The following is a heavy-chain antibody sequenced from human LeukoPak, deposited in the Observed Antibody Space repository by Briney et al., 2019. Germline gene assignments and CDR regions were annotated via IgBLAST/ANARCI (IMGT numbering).Heavy chain of an antibody. Sequence: SETLSLTCTVSGGSISSSSYYWGWIRQPPGKGLEWIGSIYYSGSTYYNPSLKSRVTISVDTSKNQFSLKLSSVTAADTAVYYCARDSPNEQWLENSEDAFDIWGQGTMVTVSS. D-gene: IGHD6-19*01. CDR3: ARDSPNEQWLENSEDAFDI. J-gene: IGHJ3*02. V-gene: IGHV4-39*07. CDR2: IYYSGST. CDR1: GGSISSSSYY.